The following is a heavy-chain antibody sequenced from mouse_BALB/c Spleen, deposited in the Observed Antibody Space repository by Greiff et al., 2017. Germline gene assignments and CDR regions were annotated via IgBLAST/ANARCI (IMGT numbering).Heavy chain of an antibody. CDR3: ARNPKDYAMDY. CDR2: IWGDGST. J-gene: IGHJ4*01. CDR1: GFSLTGYG. V-gene: IGHV2-6-7*01. Sequence: VQGVESGPGLVAPSQSLSITCTVSGFSLTGYGVNWVRQPPGKGLEWLGMIWGDGSTDYNSALKSRLSISKDNSKSQVFLKMNSLQTDDTARYYCARNPKDYAMDYWGQGTSVTVSS.